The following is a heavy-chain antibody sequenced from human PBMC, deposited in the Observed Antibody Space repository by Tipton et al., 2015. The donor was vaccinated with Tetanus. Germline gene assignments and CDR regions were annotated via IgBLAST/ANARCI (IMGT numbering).Heavy chain of an antibody. CDR3: TRDDDTSSRYSIFNY. D-gene: IGHD3-22*01. Sequence: SLRLSCVASGFTFRNYGMHWVRQAPGKGLEWVAVFWSDGSNKYYADSVKGRFTVSRDTSKNTLYLQMNSLRAEDTAVYYCTRDDDTSSRYSIFNYWGQGTLVTVSS. CDR2: FWSDGSNK. J-gene: IGHJ4*02. V-gene: IGHV3-33*08. CDR1: GFTFRNYG.